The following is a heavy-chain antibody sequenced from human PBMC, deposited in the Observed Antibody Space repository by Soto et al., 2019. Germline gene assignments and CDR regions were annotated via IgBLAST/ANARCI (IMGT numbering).Heavy chain of an antibody. CDR2: ISGSGGST. J-gene: IGHJ6*02. CDR1: GFTFSSYA. Sequence: GGSLRLSCAASGFTFSSYAMSWVRQAPGKGLEWVSAISGSGGSTYYADSVKGRFTISRDNSKNTLYLQMNSLRAGDTAVYYCAKDRDLVSSWPYGMDVWGQGTTVTVSS. V-gene: IGHV3-23*01. D-gene: IGHD6-13*01. CDR3: AKDRDLVSSWPYGMDV.